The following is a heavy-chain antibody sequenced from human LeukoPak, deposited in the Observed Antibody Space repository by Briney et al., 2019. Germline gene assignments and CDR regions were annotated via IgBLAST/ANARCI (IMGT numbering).Heavy chain of an antibody. D-gene: IGHD3-22*01. CDR2: ISSSSSYI. CDR1: GFTFSSYS. Sequence: PGGSLRLSCAASGFTFSSYSMNWVRQAPGKGLEWVSSISSSSSYIYYADSVKGRFTISRDNAKNSLYLQMNSLRAEDTAVYYCASGHDSSGPDAFDIWGQGTMVTVSS. CDR3: ASGHDSSGPDAFDI. J-gene: IGHJ3*02. V-gene: IGHV3-21*01.